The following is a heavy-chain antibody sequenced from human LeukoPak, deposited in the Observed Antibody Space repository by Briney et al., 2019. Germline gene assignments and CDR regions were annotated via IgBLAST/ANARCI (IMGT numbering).Heavy chain of an antibody. CDR3: ATESPITMIVVVSRVDAFDI. J-gene: IGHJ3*02. CDR2: FDPEDGET. Sequence: ASVKVSCEVSGYTLTELSMHWVRQAPGKGLEWMGGFDPEDGETIYAQKFQGRVTVTEDTSTDTAYMELSSLRSEDTAVYYCATESPITMIVVVSRVDAFDIWGQGTMVTVSS. V-gene: IGHV1-24*01. CDR1: GYTLTELS. D-gene: IGHD3-22*01.